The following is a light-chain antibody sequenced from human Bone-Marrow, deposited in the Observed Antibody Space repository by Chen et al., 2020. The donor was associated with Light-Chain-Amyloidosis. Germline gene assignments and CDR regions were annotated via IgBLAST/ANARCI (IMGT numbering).Light chain of an antibody. CDR1: SSDVGDYKY. J-gene: IGLJ1*01. CDR3: SSYAGSNNFV. Sequence: QSALAQPPSASGSPGQSVTISCAGTSSDVGDYKYVSWYQQHPGKAPKLMIYEVSKRPSGVPDRVSGSKSGNTASLTVSGLQAEDEADYYCSSYAGSNNFVFGTGTKVTVL. CDR2: EVS. V-gene: IGLV2-8*01.